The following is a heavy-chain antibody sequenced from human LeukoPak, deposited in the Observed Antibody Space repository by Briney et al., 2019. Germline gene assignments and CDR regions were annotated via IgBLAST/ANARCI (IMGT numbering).Heavy chain of an antibody. D-gene: IGHD2-2*01. J-gene: IGHJ4*02. CDR3: ARERPYCSTSCSALFDY. CDR1: GFTFSSYS. V-gene: IGHV3-48*01. CDR2: ISSSSSTI. Sequence: GGSLRLSCAASGFTFSSYSMNWVRQAPGKGLEWVSYISSSSSTIYYADSVKGRFTISRDNAKNSLYLQMNSLRAEDTAVYYCARERPYCSTSCSALFDYWGQGTLVTVSS.